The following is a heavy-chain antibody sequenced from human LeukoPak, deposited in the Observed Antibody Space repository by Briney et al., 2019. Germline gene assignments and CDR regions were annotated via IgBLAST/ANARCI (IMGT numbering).Heavy chain of an antibody. CDR2: IYYSGST. Sequence: PSETLSLTCTVSGGSISSYYWSWIRQPPGKGLEWIGYIYYSGSTNYNPSLKSRVTISVDTSKNHFSLKLNSVTAADTAVYYCARSYSYGSQPFDYWGQGTLVTVSS. D-gene: IGHD5-18*01. CDR1: GGSISSYY. CDR3: ARSYSYGSQPFDY. V-gene: IGHV4-59*08. J-gene: IGHJ4*02.